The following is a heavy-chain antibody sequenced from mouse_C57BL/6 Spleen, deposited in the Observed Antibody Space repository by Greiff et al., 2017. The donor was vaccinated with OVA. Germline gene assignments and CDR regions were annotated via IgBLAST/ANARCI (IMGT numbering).Heavy chain of an antibody. CDR1: GYTFTDYY. CDR3: ASGGWLELD. J-gene: IGHJ2*01. CDR2: IYPGSGNP. Sequence: QVQLKESGPELVKPGASVMISCKASGYTFTDYYINWVKQRPGQGLGWIGWIYPGSGNPTYNEKFKGKATLTVDTSSSTAYMQLSSLTSEDAAVYCCASGGWLELDWGQGTTLTVSS. D-gene: IGHD2-3*01. V-gene: IGHV1-84*01.